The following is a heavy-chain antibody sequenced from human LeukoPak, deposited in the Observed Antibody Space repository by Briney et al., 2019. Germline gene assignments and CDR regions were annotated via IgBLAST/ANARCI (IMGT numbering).Heavy chain of an antibody. Sequence: GGSLRLSCAASGFTFSSYAMSWVRQAPGKGLEWVSAISGSGGSTYYADSVKGRFTISRDNSKNTLYLQMNSLRAEDTAVYYCAKDINTYYDFWSGYYALGDFDYWGQGTLVTVSS. CDR3: AKDINTYYDFWSGYYALGDFDY. CDR2: ISGSGGST. D-gene: IGHD3-3*01. V-gene: IGHV3-23*01. J-gene: IGHJ4*02. CDR1: GFTFSSYA.